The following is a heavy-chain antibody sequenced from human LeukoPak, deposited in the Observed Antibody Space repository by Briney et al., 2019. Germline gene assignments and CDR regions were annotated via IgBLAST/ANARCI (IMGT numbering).Heavy chain of an antibody. V-gene: IGHV4-30-4*08. Sequence: SQTLSLTCTVSGGSISSGDYYWSWIRHPPGKGLEWIGYIYYSVSTYYNPSLKSRVTISVDPSKNQFSLKLSSVTAADTAVYYCARDVTYYDFWSGYSWFDPWGQGTLVTVSS. J-gene: IGHJ5*02. CDR2: IYYSVST. CDR3: ARDVTYYDFWSGYSWFDP. D-gene: IGHD3-3*01. CDR1: GGSISSGDYY.